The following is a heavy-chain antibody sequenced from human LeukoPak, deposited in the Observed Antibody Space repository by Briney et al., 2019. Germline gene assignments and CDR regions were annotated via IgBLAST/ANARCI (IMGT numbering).Heavy chain of an antibody. J-gene: IGHJ4*02. CDR1: GHTFTVYY. V-gene: IGHV1-2*02. Sequence: ASVKVSCKASGHTFTVYYMHWVRQAPGQGLEWMGWINPNSCGTNYAQKFQGRVTMTRDTSISTAYMELSRLRSDDTAVYYCARVGVNGDYFDYWGQGTLVTVPS. CDR2: INPNSCGT. D-gene: IGHD3-3*01. CDR3: ARVGVNGDYFDY.